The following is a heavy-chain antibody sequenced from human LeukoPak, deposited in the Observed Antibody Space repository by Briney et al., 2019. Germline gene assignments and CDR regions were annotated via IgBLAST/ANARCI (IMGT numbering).Heavy chain of an antibody. V-gene: IGHV3-7*01. CDR1: GFTFSSYW. J-gene: IGHJ5*02. Sequence: GGSLRLSCVASGFTFSSYWMSWVRQAPGKGLEWVANVKIEGSEEYYVDSVKGRFTISRDNAKTSLYLQMNSLRVDDTAVYYCTRWARYCSSGSCYSWFDPWGQGTLVTVSS. D-gene: IGHD2-15*01. CDR3: TRWARYCSSGSCYSWFDP. CDR2: VKIEGSEE.